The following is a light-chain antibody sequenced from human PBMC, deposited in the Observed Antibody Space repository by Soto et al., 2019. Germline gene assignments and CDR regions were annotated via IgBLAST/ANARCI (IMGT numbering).Light chain of an antibody. CDR1: QSISSW. Sequence: DIQMTQSPSTLSASVGDRVTITCRASQSISSWLAWYQQKPGKAPNLLIYDASSLERGVPSRFSGSGSGTDFTLTISSLQPDDFATYYCQQYNSYPWTFGQGTKVEIK. CDR2: DAS. J-gene: IGKJ1*01. V-gene: IGKV1-5*01. CDR3: QQYNSYPWT.